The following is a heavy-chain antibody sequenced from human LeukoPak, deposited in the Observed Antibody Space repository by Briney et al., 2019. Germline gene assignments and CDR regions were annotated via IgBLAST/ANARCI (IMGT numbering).Heavy chain of an antibody. CDR2: ISSSSNYI. CDR3: ARGPSGPRPGNWFDP. V-gene: IGHV3-21*01. CDR1: GFSFSSYG. Sequence: PGGSLRLSCAASGFSFSSYGMSWVRQAPGKGLEWVSSISSSSNYIFYADSVKGRFTISRDNARNTLYLHMNSLRVEDTTIYYCARGPSGPRPGNWFDPWGQGTLVTVSS. D-gene: IGHD5-12*01. J-gene: IGHJ5*02.